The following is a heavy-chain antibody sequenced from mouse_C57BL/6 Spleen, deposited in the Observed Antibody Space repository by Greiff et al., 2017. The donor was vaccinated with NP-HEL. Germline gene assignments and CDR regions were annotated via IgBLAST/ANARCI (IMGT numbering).Heavy chain of an antibody. Sequence: VQLQQSGAELVRPGASVTLSCKASGYTFTDYEMHWVKQTPVHGLEWIGAIDPETGGTAYNQKVKGKAILTADKSSSTAYMELRSLTSEDSAVYYCTRSGDGTYWGQGTLVTVSA. CDR2: IDPETGGT. CDR3: TRSGDGTY. CDR1: GYTFTDYE. J-gene: IGHJ3*01. D-gene: IGHD2-1*01. V-gene: IGHV1-15*01.